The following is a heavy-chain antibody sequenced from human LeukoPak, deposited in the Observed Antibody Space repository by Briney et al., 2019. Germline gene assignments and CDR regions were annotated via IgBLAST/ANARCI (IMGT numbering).Heavy chain of an antibody. CDR1: GFTFSSYA. CDR3: AELGITMIGGV. V-gene: IGHV3-30*14. D-gene: IGHD3-10*02. Sequence: GGSLRLSCAASGFTFSSYAMHWVRQAPGKGLEWVAVISYDGSNKYYADSVKGRFTISRDNSKNTLYLQMNSLRAEDTAVYCCAELGITMIGGVWGKGNTVTISS. CDR2: ISYDGSNK. J-gene: IGHJ6*04.